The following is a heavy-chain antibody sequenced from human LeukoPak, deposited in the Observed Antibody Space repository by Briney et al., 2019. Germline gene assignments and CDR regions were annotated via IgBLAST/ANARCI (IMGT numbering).Heavy chain of an antibody. CDR1: GFTFNFYS. Sequence: GRSLRLSCAASGFTFNFYSMHWVRQAPGKGLEWVAVILYDGSIDYYAGSVKGRFTISRDNSENTLYLQMNSLRAEDTAVYYCAKEQQLVQLYYFDFWGQGTLVTVSS. CDR3: AKEQQLVQLYYFDF. D-gene: IGHD6-13*01. V-gene: IGHV3-30*04. J-gene: IGHJ4*02. CDR2: ILYDGSID.